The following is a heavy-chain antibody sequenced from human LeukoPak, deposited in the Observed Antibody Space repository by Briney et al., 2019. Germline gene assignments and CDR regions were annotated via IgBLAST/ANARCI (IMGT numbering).Heavy chain of an antibody. D-gene: IGHD4-23*01. CDR2: IKQDGSEK. Sequence: PGGSLRLSCAASGFIFTTYWMSWVRQAPGKGLEWVSTIKQDGSEKYYVDSVKGRFTISRDNAKNSLYLQMNSLRAEDTALYYCASQPPYGGNRPRAYWGQGTLVTVSS. CDR3: ASQPPYGGNRPRAY. CDR1: GFIFTTYW. V-gene: IGHV3-7*01. J-gene: IGHJ4*02.